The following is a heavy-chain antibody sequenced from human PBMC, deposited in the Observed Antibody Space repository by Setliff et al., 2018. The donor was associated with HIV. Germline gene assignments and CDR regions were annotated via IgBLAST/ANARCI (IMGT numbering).Heavy chain of an antibody. D-gene: IGHD3-22*01. Sequence: SVKVSCKASGGTFSGYAISWVRQAPGQGLEWMGRIIPMFGTSNHAQKFQGRLTITADKSTNTAYMELRSLRSDDTAVYYCASGPLVYYDSPGAFDIWGQGTMVTVSS. CDR3: ASGPLVYYDSPGAFDI. V-gene: IGHV1-69*06. CDR2: IIPMFGTS. J-gene: IGHJ3*02. CDR1: GGTFSGYA.